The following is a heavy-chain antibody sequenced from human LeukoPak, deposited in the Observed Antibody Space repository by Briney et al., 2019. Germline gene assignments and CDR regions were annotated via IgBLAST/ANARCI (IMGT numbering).Heavy chain of an antibody. CDR3: ASYSGYSSSWPNYYFDY. Sequence: SVKASCKASGGTFSSYAISWVRQAPGQGLEWMGGIIPIFGTANYAQKFQGRVTITTDESTSTAYMELSSLRSEDTAVYYCASYSGYSSSWPNYYFDYWGQGTLVTVSS. CDR1: GGTFSSYA. CDR2: IIPIFGTA. D-gene: IGHD6-13*01. J-gene: IGHJ4*02. V-gene: IGHV1-69*05.